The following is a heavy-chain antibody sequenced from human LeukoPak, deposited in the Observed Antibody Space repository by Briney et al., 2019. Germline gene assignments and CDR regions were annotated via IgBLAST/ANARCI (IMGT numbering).Heavy chain of an antibody. CDR1: GGSFSGYY. CDR3: ARGRYSSSWYGRPPYYGMDV. Sequence: SETLSLTCAVYGGSFSGYYWSWIRQPPGKGLEWIGEINHSGSTNYNPSLKSRVTISVDTSKNQFSPKLSSVTAADTAVYYCARGRYSSSWYGRPPYYGMDVWGQGTTVTVSS. J-gene: IGHJ6*02. D-gene: IGHD6-13*01. V-gene: IGHV4-34*01. CDR2: INHSGST.